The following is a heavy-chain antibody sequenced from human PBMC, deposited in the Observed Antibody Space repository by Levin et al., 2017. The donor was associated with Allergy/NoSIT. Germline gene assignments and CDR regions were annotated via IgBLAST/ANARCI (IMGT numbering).Heavy chain of an antibody. Sequence: GGSLRLSCKASGYTFTGYYMHWVRQAPGQGLEWMGWINPNSGGTNYAQKFQGRVTMTRDTSISTAYMELSRLRSDDTAVYYCARAFAVAGTTGGWFDPWGQGTLVTVSS. CDR3: ARAFAVAGTTGGWFDP. D-gene: IGHD6-19*01. CDR2: INPNSGGT. J-gene: IGHJ5*02. V-gene: IGHV1-2*02. CDR1: GYTFTGYY.